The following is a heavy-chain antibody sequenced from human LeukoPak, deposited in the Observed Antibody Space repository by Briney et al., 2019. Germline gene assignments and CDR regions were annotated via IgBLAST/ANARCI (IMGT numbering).Heavy chain of an antibody. CDR1: GFTFSTYS. Sequence: GGSLRLSCAASGFTFSTYSMNWVRQAPGKGLEWVSRINSDGSSTSYADSVKGRFTISRDNAKNTLYLQMNSLRAEDTAVYYCARSHDYGDYGFDYWGQGTLVTVSS. D-gene: IGHD4-17*01. CDR2: INSDGSST. CDR3: ARSHDYGDYGFDY. V-gene: IGHV3-74*01. J-gene: IGHJ4*02.